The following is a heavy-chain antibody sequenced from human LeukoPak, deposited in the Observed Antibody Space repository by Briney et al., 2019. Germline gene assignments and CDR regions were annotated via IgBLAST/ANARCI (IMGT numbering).Heavy chain of an antibody. V-gene: IGHV4-39*01. J-gene: IGHJ4*02. D-gene: IGHD6-19*01. CDR2: VYYSGST. CDR1: GGSISSASYF. Sequence: TSETLSLTCTVSGGSISSASYFWGWIRQPPGKGLEWIGSVYYSGSTYYNLSLKSRVTMSVDTSKNQFSLKLSSVTAADTAVYYCARLIAVTDNYFDYWGQGTLVTVSS. CDR3: ARLIAVTDNYFDY.